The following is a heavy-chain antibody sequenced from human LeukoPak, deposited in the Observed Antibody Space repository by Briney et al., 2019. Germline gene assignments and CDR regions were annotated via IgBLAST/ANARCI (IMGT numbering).Heavy chain of an antibody. D-gene: IGHD3-3*01. J-gene: IGHJ4*02. Sequence: PSETLSLTCAVSGGSINSDYWWTWVRQSPGKGLEWIGEIYHTGSVNYNLSLEGRVTISRDRSKNQFSLMLRSVTAADTAVYYCARHDDFLSAYNYWGQGILVTVSS. V-gene: IGHV4-4*02. CDR1: GGSINSDYW. CDR2: IYHTGSV. CDR3: ARHDDFLSAYNY.